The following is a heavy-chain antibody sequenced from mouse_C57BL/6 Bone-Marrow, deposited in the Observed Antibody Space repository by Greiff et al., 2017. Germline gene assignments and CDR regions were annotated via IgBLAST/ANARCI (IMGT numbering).Heavy chain of an antibody. CDR2: IYPRDGST. J-gene: IGHJ1*03. Sequence: VQLQESGPELVKPGASVKLSCKASGYTFTSYDINWVKQRPGQGLEWIGWIYPRDGSTKYNEKFKGKATLTVDTSSSTAYMELHSLTSEDSAVYFCARDYGSSYWYLDVWGTGTTVTVSS. D-gene: IGHD1-1*01. CDR3: ARDYGSSYWYLDV. CDR1: GYTFTSYD. V-gene: IGHV1-85*01.